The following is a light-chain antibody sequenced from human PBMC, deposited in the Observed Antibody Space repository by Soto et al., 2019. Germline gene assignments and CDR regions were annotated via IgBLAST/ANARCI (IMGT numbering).Light chain of an antibody. Sequence: DIQMTQSPSTLSASVGYSVTITCRASQSITNWLAWYQQKPGKAPKLLIYDAASLESGVPSRFSGSGSGTEFTLTISSLQPDDFAIYYCQQYSSYWTFGQGTKVDIK. CDR3: QQYSSYWT. J-gene: IGKJ1*01. V-gene: IGKV1-5*01. CDR1: QSITNW. CDR2: DAA.